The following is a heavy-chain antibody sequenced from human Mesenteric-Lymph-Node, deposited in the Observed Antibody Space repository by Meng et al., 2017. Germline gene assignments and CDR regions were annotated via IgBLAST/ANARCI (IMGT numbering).Heavy chain of an antibody. CDR2: VYYSGST. CDR3: VRERSQNDVGYFDY. D-gene: IGHD1-1*01. V-gene: IGHV4-61*01. J-gene: IGHJ4*02. Sequence: SETLSLTCTVSGDSVSSGCCYWSWIRQPPGKGLEWIGYVYYSGSTNYNPSLKSRVTTSVDTAKNQFSLKLSSVTAADTAVYYCVRERSQNDVGYFDYWGRGTLVTVSS. CDR1: GDSVSSGCCY.